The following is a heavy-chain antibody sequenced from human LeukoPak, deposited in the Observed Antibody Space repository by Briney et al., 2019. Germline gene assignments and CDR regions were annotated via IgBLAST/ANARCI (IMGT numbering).Heavy chain of an antibody. CDR3: ARESGSEGSGSYSHYYYYMDV. D-gene: IGHD3-10*01. Sequence: ASVKVSCKASGYTFTSYDINWVRQATGQGLEWMGWMNPNSGNTGYAQKFQGRVTITRNMSTSTDCMELSSLRSEDTAVYYCARESGSEGSGSYSHYYYYMDVWGKGTTVTISS. J-gene: IGHJ6*03. V-gene: IGHV1-8*03. CDR1: GYTFTSYD. CDR2: MNPNSGNT.